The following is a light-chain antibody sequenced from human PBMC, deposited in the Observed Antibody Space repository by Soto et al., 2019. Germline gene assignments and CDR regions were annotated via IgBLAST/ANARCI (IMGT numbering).Light chain of an antibody. CDR3: QQCDASSPLT. CDR2: GAS. CDR1: RSVSDNY. V-gene: IGKV3-20*01. Sequence: EVVLTQSPGTLSLSPGDRATLSCRASRSVSDNYLAWYQQKPGRAPRLLIFGASIRATGIPDRFIGSASGTDFTLTITGLEPDDFAVYYCQQCDASSPLTFGGGTRVDMK. J-gene: IGKJ4*01.